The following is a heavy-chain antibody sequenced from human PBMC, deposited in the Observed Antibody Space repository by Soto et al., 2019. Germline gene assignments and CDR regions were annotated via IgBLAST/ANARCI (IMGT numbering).Heavy chain of an antibody. J-gene: IGHJ4*02. CDR1: GFTFSDYY. Sequence: WGSLRLSCAASGFTFSDYYMSWIRQAPGKGLEWVSYIGSSDNIIYYADSVKGRFTISRDNAKNSLYLQMNSLRAEDTAVYYCARDLGYYESSGYFDYWGQGTMVTVYS. CDR3: ARDLGYYESSGYFDY. CDR2: IGSSDNII. D-gene: IGHD3-22*01. V-gene: IGHV3-11*01.